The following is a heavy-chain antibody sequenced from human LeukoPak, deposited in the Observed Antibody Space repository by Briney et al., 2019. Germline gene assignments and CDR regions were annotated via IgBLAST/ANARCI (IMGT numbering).Heavy chain of an antibody. V-gene: IGHV3-7*01. CDR2: IKQDGSEK. Sequence: GGSLRLSCAASGFTFSSYWMSWVRQAPGKGLEWVANIKQDGSEKYYVDSVKGRFTISRDNAKNSLYLQMNSLRAEDTAVYYCARGFWSGYYRFDYWGQGTLVTVSS. J-gene: IGHJ4*02. D-gene: IGHD3-3*01. CDR1: GFTFSSYW. CDR3: ARGFWSGYYRFDY.